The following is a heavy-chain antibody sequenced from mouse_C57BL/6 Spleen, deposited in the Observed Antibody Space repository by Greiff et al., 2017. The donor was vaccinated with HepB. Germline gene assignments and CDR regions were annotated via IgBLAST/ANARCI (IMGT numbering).Heavy chain of an antibody. V-gene: IGHV5-4*01. CDR3: ARDPFYYYGSSYVYWYFDV. J-gene: IGHJ1*03. CDR1: GFTFSSYA. D-gene: IGHD1-1*01. CDR2: ISDGGSYT. Sequence: VESGGGLVKPGGSLKLSCAASGFTFSSYAMSWVRQTPEKRLEWVATISDGGSYTYYPDNVKGRFTISRDNAKNNLYLQMSHLKSEDTAMYYCARDPFYYYGSSYVYWYFDVWGTGTTVTVSS.